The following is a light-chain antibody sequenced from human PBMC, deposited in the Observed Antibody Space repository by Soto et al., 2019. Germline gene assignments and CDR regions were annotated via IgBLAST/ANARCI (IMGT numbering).Light chain of an antibody. Sequence: DIVMTQSPESLAVSLGERATINCKSSQSVLYSSNNKNYLAWYQQSPGQPPKVLIYWASTRESGVPDRFSGSGSGTDFTLTIISLQAEDVAVYYCQQYYNTPFTFGPGTKVHIK. V-gene: IGKV4-1*01. J-gene: IGKJ3*01. CDR2: WAS. CDR3: QQYYNTPFT. CDR1: QSVLYSSNNKNY.